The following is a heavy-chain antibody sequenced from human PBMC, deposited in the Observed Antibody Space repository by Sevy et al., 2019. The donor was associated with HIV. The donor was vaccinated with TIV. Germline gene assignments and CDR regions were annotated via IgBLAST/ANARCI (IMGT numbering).Heavy chain of an antibody. CDR2: IYYSGST. J-gene: IGHJ4*02. Sequence: SETLSLTCTVSGGSVSSGSYYWSWIRQPPGKGLEWIGYIYYSGSTNYNPSLKSRVTISVDTSKNQFSLKLSSVTAADTAVYYCASRTTYGDYGYWGQGTLVTVSP. D-gene: IGHD4-17*01. V-gene: IGHV4-61*01. CDR1: GGSVSSGSYY. CDR3: ASRTTYGDYGY.